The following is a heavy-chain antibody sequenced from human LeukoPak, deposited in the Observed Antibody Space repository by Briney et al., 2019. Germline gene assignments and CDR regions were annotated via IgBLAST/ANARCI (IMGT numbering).Heavy chain of an antibody. V-gene: IGHV3-30*04. Sequence: GGSLRLSCVASGFNLSTFAMHWVRQAPGKGLEWVAVISYDGSDQYYVDSVKGRFTISRDNSKNTLYLQMNGLRAEDTAVYYCAKDFQGYCTSTSCWFDTWGQGTLVTVSS. CDR2: ISYDGSDQ. CDR3: AKDFQGYCTSTSCWFDT. D-gene: IGHD2-2*01. CDR1: GFNLSTFA. J-gene: IGHJ5*02.